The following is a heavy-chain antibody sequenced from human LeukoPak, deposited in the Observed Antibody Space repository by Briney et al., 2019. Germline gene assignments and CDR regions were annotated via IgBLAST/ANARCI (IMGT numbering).Heavy chain of an antibody. Sequence: SETLSLTCTVSGGFISGSHYYWAWIRQPPGKGLEWIGMINYSGNRYYNPSLWSRATISVDTSTNQFSLNLNSVTAADTAVYYCARGYDYWGQGTLVAISS. D-gene: IGHD3-22*01. CDR2: INYSGNR. CDR3: ARGYDY. V-gene: IGHV4-39*01. J-gene: IGHJ4*02. CDR1: GGFISGSHYY.